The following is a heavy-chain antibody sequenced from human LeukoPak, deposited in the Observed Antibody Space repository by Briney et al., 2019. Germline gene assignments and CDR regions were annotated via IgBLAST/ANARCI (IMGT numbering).Heavy chain of an antibody. CDR3: AIRAAGLNWFDP. J-gene: IGHJ5*02. CDR1: GGSISTSSEY. D-gene: IGHD3-16*01. CDR2: ISYSRTI. Sequence: SETLSLTCTVSGGSISTSSEYWVCIRPPQGKGLEFDVGISYSRTIYYNPSLKSPVSLFLAKTKNHFTLRLTSVTAPDTAVYFCAIRAAGLNWFDPWGQGTLVTVSS. V-gene: IGHV4-39*02.